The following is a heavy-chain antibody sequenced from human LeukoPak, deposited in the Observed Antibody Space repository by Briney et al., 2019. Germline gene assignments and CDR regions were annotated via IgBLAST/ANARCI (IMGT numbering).Heavy chain of an antibody. V-gene: IGHV4-59*08. J-gene: IGHJ6*03. Sequence: SETLSLTCTVSGGSIGTYYWSWIRQSPGKGLEWIGYIYVTGTRYNPYLQSRVTISVDTSRNQFFLKMSSVTAADTAVYYCARHIGGGIEDMDIWGKGTKVTVSS. CDR1: GGSIGTYY. CDR3: ARHIGGGIEDMDI. D-gene: IGHD3-16*02. CDR2: IYVTGT.